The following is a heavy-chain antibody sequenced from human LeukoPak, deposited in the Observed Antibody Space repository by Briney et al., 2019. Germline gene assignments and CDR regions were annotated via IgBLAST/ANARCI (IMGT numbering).Heavy chain of an antibody. J-gene: IGHJ4*02. CDR3: ARTGQRGHYDYTWGSYDY. CDR1: DYTFSSYG. V-gene: IGHV1-18*01. CDR2: ISAYNGNT. D-gene: IGHD3-16*01. Sequence: GASVKVSCKTSDYTFSSYGINWVRQAPGQGLDWVGWISAYNGNTNYAQKFQDRVTMTTDTSTSTAYMELRSLRSDDTAVYYSARTGQRGHYDYTWGSYDYWGQGTLVTVSS.